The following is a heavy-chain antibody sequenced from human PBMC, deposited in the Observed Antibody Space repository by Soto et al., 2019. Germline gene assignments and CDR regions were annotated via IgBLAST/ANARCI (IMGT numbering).Heavy chain of an antibody. J-gene: IGHJ4*02. CDR2: ISYDGSNK. CDR1: GFTFRSYG. Sequence: QVQLVESGGGVVQPGRSLRLSCAASGFTFRSYGMLWVRQAPGRGLEWVALISYDGSNKYYADSVKGRFTISRDNSNVTRYLQMNSLRAADTAVYYCVGGYYHCDYWGRGSRVAVS. V-gene: IGHV3-33*01. D-gene: IGHD3-22*01. CDR3: VGGYYHCDY.